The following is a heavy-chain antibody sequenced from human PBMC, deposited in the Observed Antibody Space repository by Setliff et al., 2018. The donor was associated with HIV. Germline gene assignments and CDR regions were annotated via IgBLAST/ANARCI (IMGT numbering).Heavy chain of an antibody. CDR1: GGSMSSHY. D-gene: IGHD2-2*01. J-gene: IGHJ3*01. V-gene: IGHV4-59*08. CDR3: ARHICGTTACYAVDV. CDR2: IYASGST. Sequence: SETLSLTCTVSGGSMSSHYWSWIRQPPGKGLEWIGHIYASGSTNYNPSLKSRVTMSVDTSKNQFSLKLNSLIAADTAVYYCARHICGTTACYAVDVWGPGTMVTVSS.